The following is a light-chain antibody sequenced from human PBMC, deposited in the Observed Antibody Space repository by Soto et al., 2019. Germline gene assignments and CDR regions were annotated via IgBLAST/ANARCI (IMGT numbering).Light chain of an antibody. CDR1: QGIGDT. Sequence: EVVMRHSPATLSVYPGEVATLSCRASQGIGDTLAWYQHKPGQTPRLLIYDTSTRATGVPTRFSGSRSGAEFTLTISSLEPEDFAVYYCQQRSNWPITFGQGTRLEIK. J-gene: IGKJ5*01. CDR3: QQRSNWPIT. CDR2: DTS. V-gene: IGKV3-11*01.